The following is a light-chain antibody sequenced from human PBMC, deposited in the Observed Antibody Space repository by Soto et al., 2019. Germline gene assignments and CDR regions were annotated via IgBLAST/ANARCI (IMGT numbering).Light chain of an antibody. CDR1: QSISSW. CDR2: KAS. CDR3: QQYNRYYT. Sequence: DIQMTQSPSTLSASVGDRVTITCRASQSISSWLAWYQQKPGKAPKLLIYKASSLESGVPSRFSGSGSGTEFTLTISRLQPDDFAAYYCQQYNRYYTFGQGTKLEI. V-gene: IGKV1-5*03. J-gene: IGKJ2*01.